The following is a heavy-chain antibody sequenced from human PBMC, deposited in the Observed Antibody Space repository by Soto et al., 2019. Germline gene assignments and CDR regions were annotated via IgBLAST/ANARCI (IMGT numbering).Heavy chain of an antibody. CDR3: SKGEMSTSRNSFDP. V-gene: IGHV3-23*01. J-gene: IGHJ5*02. Sequence: GGTLRLSCTVSGCYTSFSTMSWVRQTPGQGLDWVAALSRSGGATYYADSVRGRFTISSDASTDTLFLQMSNLSAEYTALYYCSKGEMSTSRNSFDPWGQGTLVTVSS. D-gene: IGHD1-7*01. CDR2: LSRSGGAT. CDR1: GCYTSFST.